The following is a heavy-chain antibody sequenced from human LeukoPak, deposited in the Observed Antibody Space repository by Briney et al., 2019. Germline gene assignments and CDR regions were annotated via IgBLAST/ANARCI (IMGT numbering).Heavy chain of an antibody. CDR3: ARDAGFGVVILDYFDY. CDR1: AFTFSNYG. D-gene: IGHD3-3*01. CDR2: IRFDGSNK. Sequence: GGSLRLSCSAFAFTFSNYGMHWVRQAPGKGLEWVAFIRFDGSNKYYADSVKGRFTISRDNSKNTLYLQMNSLRAEDTAVYYCARDAGFGVVILDYFDYWGQGTLVTISS. J-gene: IGHJ4*02. V-gene: IGHV3-30*02.